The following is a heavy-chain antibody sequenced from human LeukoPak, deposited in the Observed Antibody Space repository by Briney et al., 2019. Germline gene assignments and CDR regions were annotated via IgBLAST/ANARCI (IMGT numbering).Heavy chain of an antibody. CDR3: ARGQVVVAANGYGMDV. CDR2: IIPIFGTA. J-gene: IGHJ6*02. CDR1: GYTFTGYY. Sequence: SVKVSCKASGYTFTGYYMHWVRQAPGQGLEWMGGIIPIFGTANYAQKFQGRVTITADESTSAAYMELSSLRSEDTAVYYCARGQVVVAANGYGMDVWGQGTTVTVSS. V-gene: IGHV1-69*13. D-gene: IGHD2-15*01.